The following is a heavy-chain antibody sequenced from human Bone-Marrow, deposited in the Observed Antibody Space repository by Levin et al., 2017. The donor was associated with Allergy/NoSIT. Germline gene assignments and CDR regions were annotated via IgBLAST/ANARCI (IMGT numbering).Heavy chain of an antibody. Sequence: GESLKISCTASGFIFSNFAMSWVRQAPGKGLEWVSEISSTDNTHYTDSVQGRFTISRDNSKNTLFLQMTSLTAEDPAVYYCARPIPPFGVVIIGLDYWGQGILVTVSS. V-gene: IGHV3-23*01. J-gene: IGHJ4*02. CDR1: GFIFSNFA. CDR2: ISSTDNT. D-gene: IGHD3-3*01. CDR3: ARPIPPFGVVIIGLDY.